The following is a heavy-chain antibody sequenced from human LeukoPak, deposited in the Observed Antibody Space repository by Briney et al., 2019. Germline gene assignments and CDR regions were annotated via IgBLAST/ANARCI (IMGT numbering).Heavy chain of an antibody. J-gene: IGHJ5*02. D-gene: IGHD1-1*01. CDR2: IFTTGST. CDR1: GGSISSYY. CDR3: ARDLLGTNWFHP. Sequence: SETLSLTCTVSGGSISSYYWSWIRQPAGKGLEWIGHIFTTGSTNYNPSLKSRVTMPVDTSKNQFSLKVSSVTAADTAVYYCARDLLGTNWFHPWGQGTLVTVSS. V-gene: IGHV4-4*07.